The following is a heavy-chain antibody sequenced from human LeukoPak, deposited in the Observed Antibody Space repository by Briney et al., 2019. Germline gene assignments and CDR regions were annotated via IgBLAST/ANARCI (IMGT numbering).Heavy chain of an antibody. V-gene: IGHV3-30*19. CDR1: GFTFSSYG. CDR3: ARFGIAGGAFDI. Sequence: GGSLRLSCAASGFTFSSYGMHWVRQAPGKGLEWVAVISYDGSNKYYADSVKGRLTISRDNSKNTLYLQMNSLRAEDTAVYYCARFGIAGGAFDIWGQGTMVTVSS. J-gene: IGHJ3*02. D-gene: IGHD6-13*01. CDR2: ISYDGSNK.